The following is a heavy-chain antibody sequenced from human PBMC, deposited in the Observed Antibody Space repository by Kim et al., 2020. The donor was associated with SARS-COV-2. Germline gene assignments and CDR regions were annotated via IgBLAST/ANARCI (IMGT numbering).Heavy chain of an antibody. Sequence: GGSLRLSCAASGFSFDRFWMTWVRQTPSKGLEWVANIKSDGSEKDYVDSVKGRFTISRDNAKNSLYLQMNSLRAEDTAVYYCARAVGGDCSGGSCLPISWGQGTLVTVSS. CDR1: GFSFDRFW. CDR2: IKSDGSEK. CDR3: ARAVGGDCSGGSCLPIS. J-gene: IGHJ5*02. D-gene: IGHD2-15*01. V-gene: IGHV3-7*01.